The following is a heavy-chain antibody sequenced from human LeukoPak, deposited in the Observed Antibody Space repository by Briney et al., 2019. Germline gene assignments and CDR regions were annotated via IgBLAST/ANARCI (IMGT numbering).Heavy chain of an antibody. CDR1: GFTISSYA. Sequence: PGGSLRLSCAASGFTISSYAMHWVRQAPGKGLEWVAVISYDGSNKYYADSVKGRFTISRDNSKNTLYLQMNSLRAEDTAVYYCARDTGYSSSWGSFDYWGQGTLVTVSS. CDR2: ISYDGSNK. J-gene: IGHJ4*02. D-gene: IGHD6-13*01. V-gene: IGHV3-30-3*01. CDR3: ARDTGYSSSWGSFDY.